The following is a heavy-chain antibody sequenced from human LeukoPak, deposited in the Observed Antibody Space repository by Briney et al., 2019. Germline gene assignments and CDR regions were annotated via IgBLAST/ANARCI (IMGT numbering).Heavy chain of an antibody. D-gene: IGHD6-13*01. V-gene: IGHV3-23*01. CDR3: ARDWPSGWQQLPDYDAVDI. J-gene: IGHJ3*02. CDR1: GFTFSSYT. CDR2: ISGGGGFT. Sequence: GGSLRLSCAASGFTFSSYTMTWVRQPPGKGLEWVSGISGGGGFTYYADSVTRRFTISTDISKHTLCLQINTLTAEDTAVYYCARDWPSGWQQLPDYDAVDIWGQGTMVTVSS.